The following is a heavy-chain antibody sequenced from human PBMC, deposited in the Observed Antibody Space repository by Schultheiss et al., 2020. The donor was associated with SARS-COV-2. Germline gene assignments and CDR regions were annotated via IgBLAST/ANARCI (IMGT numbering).Heavy chain of an antibody. V-gene: IGHV1-69*13. Sequence: SVKVSCKASGYTFTGYYMHWVRQAPGQGLEWMGGIIPIFDTTNYAQKFQGRVTITADESTSTAYMELSSLRSEDTAVYYCARDHYGDYGVYWGQGTLVTVSS. D-gene: IGHD4-17*01. J-gene: IGHJ4*02. CDR3: ARDHYGDYGVY. CDR2: IIPIFDTT. CDR1: GYTFTGYY.